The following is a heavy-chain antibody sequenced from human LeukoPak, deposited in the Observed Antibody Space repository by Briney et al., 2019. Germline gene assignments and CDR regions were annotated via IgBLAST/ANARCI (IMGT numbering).Heavy chain of an antibody. J-gene: IGHJ3*02. CDR2: ISHSGRT. Sequence: SETLSLTCSVSGGSITRYYWTWIRQPPGKGLEWIGYISHSGRTNFNPSLKSRVTISTDTSKSSFSLRLSSVTAANTAVYYCARDRVIAILLDTFDIWGQGTMVTVSS. CDR3: ARDRVIAILLDTFDI. CDR1: GGSITRYY. V-gene: IGHV4-59*01. D-gene: IGHD2-21*01.